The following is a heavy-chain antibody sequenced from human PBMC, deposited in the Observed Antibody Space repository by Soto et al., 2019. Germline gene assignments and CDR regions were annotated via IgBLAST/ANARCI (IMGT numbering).Heavy chain of an antibody. CDR3: ARVEYYHYYMDV. Sequence: TVSGVSVSSDDYYWSWVRQPPGKGLEWIGYIYYSGSTYYNPSLKSRVIISLDTSKNQFSLRVRSVTAADAATYYCARVEYYHYYMDVWGQGTSVTVSS. CDR1: GVSVSSDDYY. D-gene: IGHD3-16*01. CDR2: IYYSGST. V-gene: IGHV4-30-4*01. J-gene: IGHJ6*03.